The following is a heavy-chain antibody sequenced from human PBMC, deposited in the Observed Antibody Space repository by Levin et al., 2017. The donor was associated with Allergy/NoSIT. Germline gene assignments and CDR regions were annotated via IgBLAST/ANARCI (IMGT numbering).Heavy chain of an antibody. CDR3: ARHSSSELLWFRELSNNNWFDP. CDR1: GGSISSSSYY. Sequence: SETLSLTCTVSGGSISSSSYYWGWIRQPPGKGLEWIGSIYYSGSTYYNPSLKSRVTISVDTSKNQFSLKLSSVTAADTAVYYCARHSSSELLWFRELSNNNWFDPWGQGTLVTVSS. D-gene: IGHD3-10*01. J-gene: IGHJ5*02. V-gene: IGHV4-39*01. CDR2: IYYSGST.